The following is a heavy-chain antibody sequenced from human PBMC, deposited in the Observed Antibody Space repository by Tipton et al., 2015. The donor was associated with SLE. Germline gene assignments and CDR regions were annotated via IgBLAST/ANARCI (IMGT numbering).Heavy chain of an antibody. V-gene: IGHV3-7*01. CDR2: IKQDGSEK. CDR1: GFTFSRYR. J-gene: IGHJ4*02. Sequence: GSLRLSCAASGFTFSRYRMSWVRQAPGKGLEWVANIKQDGSEKYYVDSVKGRFTISRDNAKNSLYLQMNSLRAEDTTVYYCARDGDYYDSSGYDSFGYWGQGTLVTVSS. CDR3: ARDGDYYDSSGYDSFGY. D-gene: IGHD3-22*01.